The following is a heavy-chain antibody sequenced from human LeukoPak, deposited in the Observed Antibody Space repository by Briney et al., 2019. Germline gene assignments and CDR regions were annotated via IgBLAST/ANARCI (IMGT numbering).Heavy chain of an antibody. CDR3: AKRGPSDYDGLDV. CDR1: GFTFSSYA. V-gene: IGHV3-23*01. Sequence: GGSLRLSCAASGFTFSSYAMSWVRQAPGKGLEWVSAISGSGGSTYYADSVKGRFTVSRDNSKDTLYLQMNSLRAEDTAVYHYAKRGPSDYDGLDVWGQGTTVTVSS. D-gene: IGHD3-3*01. CDR2: ISGSGGST. J-gene: IGHJ6*02.